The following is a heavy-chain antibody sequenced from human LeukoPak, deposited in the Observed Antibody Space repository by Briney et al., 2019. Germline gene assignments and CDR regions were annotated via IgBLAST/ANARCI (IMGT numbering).Heavy chain of an antibody. Sequence: ASVKVSCKVSGYTLTELSMHWVRQAPGKGLEWMGGFDPEDGETIYAQKFQGRVTMTEDTSTDTAYMELSSLRSEETAVYYCATGKPQRYGSGWYVKWLDPWGQGTLVTVSS. CDR2: FDPEDGET. CDR1: GYTLTELS. V-gene: IGHV1-24*01. J-gene: IGHJ5*02. CDR3: ATGKPQRYGSGWYVKWLDP. D-gene: IGHD6-19*01.